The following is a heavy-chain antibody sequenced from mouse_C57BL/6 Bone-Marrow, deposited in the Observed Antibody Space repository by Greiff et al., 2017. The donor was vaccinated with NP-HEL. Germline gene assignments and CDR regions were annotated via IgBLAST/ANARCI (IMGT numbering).Heavy chain of an antibody. CDR2: IYPGDGDT. J-gene: IGHJ3*01. D-gene: IGHD1-1*01. V-gene: IGHV1-82*01. Sequence: QVQLQQSGPELVKPGASVKISCKASGYAFSSSWMNWVKQRPGKGLEWIGRIYPGDGDTNYNGKFKGKATLTADKSSSTAYMQLSSLTSEDSAVYFCARGGYYYEGAYWGQGTLVTVSA. CDR1: GYAFSSSW. CDR3: ARGGYYYEGAY.